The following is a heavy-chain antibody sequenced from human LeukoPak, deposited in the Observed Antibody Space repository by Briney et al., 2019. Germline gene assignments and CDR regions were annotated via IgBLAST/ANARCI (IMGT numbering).Heavy chain of an antibody. CDR2: ISGSGTNT. V-gene: IGHV3-23*01. J-gene: IGHJ4*02. Sequence: HGGSLRLSCAASGFTFSSYAMSWVRQAPGKVLEWVSAISGSGTNTYYADSVKGRFTISRDNSKNTLFLQMNSLRAEDTAVYYCAKRYYGSGNYDPLLGYWGQGALVTVSS. CDR1: GFTFSSYA. D-gene: IGHD3-10*01. CDR3: AKRYYGSGNYDPLLGY.